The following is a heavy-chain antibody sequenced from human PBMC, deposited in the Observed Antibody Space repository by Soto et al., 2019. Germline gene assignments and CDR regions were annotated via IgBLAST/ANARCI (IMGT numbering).Heavy chain of an antibody. Sequence: GGSLILSCTASGFTFNDYTLSWVRQAPGKGLEWVGSIRSKAYGGTTEYAASVKGRFTISRDDSKSIAYLQMNSLKTEDTAVYYCTAGKLYPSLDFDYWGQGTLVTVSS. CDR3: TAGKLYPSLDFDY. D-gene: IGHD2-8*01. V-gene: IGHV3-49*04. CDR1: GFTFNDYT. CDR2: IRSKAYGGTT. J-gene: IGHJ4*02.